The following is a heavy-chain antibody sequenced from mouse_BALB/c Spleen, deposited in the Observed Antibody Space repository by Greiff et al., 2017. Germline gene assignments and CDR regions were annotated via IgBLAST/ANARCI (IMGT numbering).Heavy chain of an antibody. CDR1: GYSFTGYY. CDR2: ISCYNGAT. CDR3: ARSGSLYYYAMDY. V-gene: IGHV1S34*01. J-gene: IGHJ4*01. D-gene: IGHD1-1*01. Sequence: VKISCKASGYSFTGYYMHWVKQSHGKSLEWIGYISCYNGATSYNQKFKGKATFTVDTSSSTAYMQFNSLTSEDSAVYYCARSGSLYYYAMDYWGQGTSVTVS.